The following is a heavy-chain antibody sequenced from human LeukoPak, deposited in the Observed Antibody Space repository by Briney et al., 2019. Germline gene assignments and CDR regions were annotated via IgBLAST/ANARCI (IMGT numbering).Heavy chain of an antibody. CDR3: ARDIVVVPAARDYYGMDV. J-gene: IGHJ6*02. D-gene: IGHD2-2*01. Sequence: GASVKVSCKASGGTFSSYAISWVRQAPGQGLEWMGGIIPIFGTANYAQKFQGRVTITADESTSTAYMELSSLRPEDTAVYYCARDIVVVPAARDYYGMDVWGRGTTVTVSS. CDR2: IIPIFGTA. V-gene: IGHV1-69*13. CDR1: GGTFSSYA.